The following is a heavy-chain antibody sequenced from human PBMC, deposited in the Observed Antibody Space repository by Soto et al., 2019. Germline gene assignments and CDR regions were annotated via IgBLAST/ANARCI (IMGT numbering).Heavy chain of an antibody. D-gene: IGHD3-16*02. CDR3: ARRVDYVWGSYRYSPYFDY. CDR1: GGSISSYY. V-gene: IGHV4-59*08. CDR2: IYYSGST. J-gene: IGHJ4*02. Sequence: SETLSLTCSVSGGSISSYYWSWIRQPPGKGLEWIGYIYYSGSTNYNPSLKSRVTISVDTSKNQFSLKLSSVTAADTAVYYCARRVDYVWGSYRYSPYFDYWGQGTLVTVS.